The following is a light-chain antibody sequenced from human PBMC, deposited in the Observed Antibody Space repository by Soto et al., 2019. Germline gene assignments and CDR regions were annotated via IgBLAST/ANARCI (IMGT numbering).Light chain of an antibody. V-gene: IGLV1-40*01. CDR2: GNN. CDR1: SSNIGAGYD. CDR3: QSYDNSLTYV. J-gene: IGLJ1*01. Sequence: QSVLTQPPSVSGAPGQSITISCTGSSSNIGAGYDVHWYQQVPGTAPKLLIYGNNNRASGVPDRFSVSKSGTSASLAISGFQAEDEADYYCQSYDNSLTYVFGTGPKLTVL.